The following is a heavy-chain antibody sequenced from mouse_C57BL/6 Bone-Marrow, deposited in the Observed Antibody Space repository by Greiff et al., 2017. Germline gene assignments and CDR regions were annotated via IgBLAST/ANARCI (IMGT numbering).Heavy chain of an antibody. V-gene: IGHV14-1*01. D-gene: IGHD1-1*01. CDR2: IDPEDGDT. Sequence: VQLQQSGAELVRPGASVKLSCTASGFNIKDYYMHWVKQRPEQGLEWIGRIDPEDGDTDYAPKFQGKATMTADTSSNTAYLQLSSLTSEDTAVYYCTSHYDGSWLAYWGQGTLVTVSA. CDR1: GFNIKDYY. CDR3: TSHYDGSWLAY. J-gene: IGHJ3*01.